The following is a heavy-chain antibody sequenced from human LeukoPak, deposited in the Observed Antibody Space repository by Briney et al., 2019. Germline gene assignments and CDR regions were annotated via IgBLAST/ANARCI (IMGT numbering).Heavy chain of an antibody. CDR2: IYYTGNT. D-gene: IGHD3/OR15-3a*01. Sequence: SETLSLTCAVSGGSISRSNWWSWVRQPPGKGLEWIGSIYYTGNTYYNASLKSQVSISIDTSKNQFSLKLTSVTAADTAVYYCARQTGSGLFILPGGQGTLVTVSS. CDR3: ARQTGSGLFILP. V-gene: IGHV4-39*01. CDR1: GGSISRSNW. J-gene: IGHJ4*02.